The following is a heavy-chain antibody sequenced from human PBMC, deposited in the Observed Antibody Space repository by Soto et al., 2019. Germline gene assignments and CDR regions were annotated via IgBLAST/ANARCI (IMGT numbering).Heavy chain of an antibody. J-gene: IGHJ4*02. Sequence: EVQLLESGGGLVQPGGSLRLSCAASGFTFSSYAMSWVRQAPGRGLEWVSALSGSGGTTYYGDSVRGRFTVSRDNSRDTLYVQMNSLRADDTGLYSGARNCGGDCYTNVDCWGQVTLVTVSS. CDR1: GFTFSSYA. CDR2: LSGSGGTT. D-gene: IGHD2-21*02. V-gene: IGHV3-23*01. CDR3: ARNCGGDCYTNVDC.